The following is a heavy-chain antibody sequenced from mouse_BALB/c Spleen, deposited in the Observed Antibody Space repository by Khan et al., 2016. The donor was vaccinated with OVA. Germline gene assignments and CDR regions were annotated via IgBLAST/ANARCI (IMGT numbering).Heavy chain of an antibody. CDR2: ISNGGSNA. D-gene: IGHD2-1*01. CDR3: ARPTTNEYDYIMDH. CDR1: GFTFSSYT. Sequence: EVELVESGGDLVQTGGSLKLSCAASGFTFSSYTMSWVRQTPEKRLEWVAFISNGGSNAYYPDTVKGRFSISRDNAKNTLYLQMSSLKSEDTAMYNCARPTTNEYDYIMDHWGQGTSVTVSS. V-gene: IGHV5-12-2*01. J-gene: IGHJ4*01.